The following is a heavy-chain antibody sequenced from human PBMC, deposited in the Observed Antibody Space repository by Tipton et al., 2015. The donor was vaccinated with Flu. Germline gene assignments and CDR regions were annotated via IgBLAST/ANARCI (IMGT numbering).Heavy chain of an antibody. CDR1: GGSVSSHY. CDR3: GREGVWHCSRTSCHYGVDV. D-gene: IGHD2-2*01. CDR2: MYISGST. J-gene: IGHJ6*02. V-gene: IGHV4-4*07. Sequence: TLSLTCTVSGGSVSSHYWSWIRQPAGKGLEWIGHMYISGSTNYNPSLRSRVTLSVDTSKNQFSLKLNSVTAADTAVYYCGREGVWHCSRTSCHYGVDVWGQGTTVIVSS.